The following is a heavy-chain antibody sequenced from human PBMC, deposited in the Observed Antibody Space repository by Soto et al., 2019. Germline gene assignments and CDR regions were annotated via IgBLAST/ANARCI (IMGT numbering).Heavy chain of an antibody. CDR3: ARESGPFATVTTSYYYGMDV. CDR2: INPNSGDT. J-gene: IGHJ6*02. CDR1: GYTFTGYY. Sequence: QVQLVQSGAEVKKPGASVKVSCKASGYTFTGYYMHWVRQAPGQGLEWMGWINPNSGDTNYAQKVQGRVTMTRDTSISPAYLDLSRLRSADTAVYYCARESGPFATVTTSYYYGMDVWGQGTTVTVSS. D-gene: IGHD4-17*01. V-gene: IGHV1-2*02.